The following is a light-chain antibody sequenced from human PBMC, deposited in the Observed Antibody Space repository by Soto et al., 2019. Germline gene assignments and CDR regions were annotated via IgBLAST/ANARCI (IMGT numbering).Light chain of an antibody. V-gene: IGKV1-5*01. CDR1: QTISSW. CDR2: DSS. Sequence: DIQMTQFPSTLSASVGDRVTITCRASQTISSWLAWYQQKPGKAPKLLIYDSSILESGVPSRFSGSGSGTEFTLTISSLQPDDFATYYCQQYNSYSVTFGGGTKVDNK. CDR3: QQYNSYSVT. J-gene: IGKJ4*01.